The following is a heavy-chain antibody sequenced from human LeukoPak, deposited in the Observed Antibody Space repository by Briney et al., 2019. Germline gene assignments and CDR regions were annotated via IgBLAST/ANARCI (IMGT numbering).Heavy chain of an antibody. J-gene: IGHJ4*02. CDR1: GFTFSSYS. V-gene: IGHV3-21*01. D-gene: IGHD3-16*01. CDR2: ISSSSSYI. CDR3: ARDIISLGAFDY. Sequence: PGGSLRLSCAASGFTFSSYSMNWVRQAPGKGLEWVSSISSSSSYIYYADSVKGRFTISRDNAKNSLYLQMNSLRAEDTAVYYCARDIISLGAFDYWGQGTLVTVSS.